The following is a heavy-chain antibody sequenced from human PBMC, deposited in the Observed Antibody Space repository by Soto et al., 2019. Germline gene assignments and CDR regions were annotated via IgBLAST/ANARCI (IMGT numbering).Heavy chain of an antibody. J-gene: IGHJ4*02. Sequence: GGSLRLSCAASGFTFSSYGMHWVRQAPGKGLEWVAVIWYDGSNKYYADSVKGRFTISRDNSKNTLYLQMNSLRAEDTAVYYCARDGLVLMVYAQLDSWGQGTLVTVSS. D-gene: IGHD2-8*01. V-gene: IGHV3-33*01. CDR2: IWYDGSNK. CDR3: ARDGLVLMVYAQLDS. CDR1: GFTFSSYG.